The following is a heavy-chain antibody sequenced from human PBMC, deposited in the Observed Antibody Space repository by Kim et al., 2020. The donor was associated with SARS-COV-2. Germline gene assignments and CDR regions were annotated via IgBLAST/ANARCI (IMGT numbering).Heavy chain of an antibody. CDR3: AKDGGRDGYDYIWGSYRPNYYYYGMDV. V-gene: IGHV3-33*06. Sequence: GGSLRLSCAASGFTFSSYGMHWVRQAPRKGLEWVAVIWYDGSNKYYADSVKGRFTISRDNSKNTLYLQMNSLRAEDTAVYYCAKDGGRDGYDYIWGSYRPNYYYYGMDVWGQGTTVTVSS. CDR1: GFTFSSYG. CDR2: IWYDGSNK. D-gene: IGHD3-16*02. J-gene: IGHJ6*02.